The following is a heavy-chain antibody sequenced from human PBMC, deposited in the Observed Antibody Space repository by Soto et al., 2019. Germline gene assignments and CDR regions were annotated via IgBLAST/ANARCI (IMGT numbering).Heavy chain of an antibody. V-gene: IGHV3-33*01. CDR1: GFTFSSYG. CDR2: IWYDGSNK. CDR3: ARVGAVSHDAFDI. J-gene: IGHJ3*02. Sequence: GGSLRLSCAASGFTFSSYGMHWVRQAPGKGLEWVAVIWYDGSNKYYADSVKGRFTISRVNSKNTLYLQMNSLRAEDTAVYYCARVGAVSHDAFDIWGQGTMVTVSS.